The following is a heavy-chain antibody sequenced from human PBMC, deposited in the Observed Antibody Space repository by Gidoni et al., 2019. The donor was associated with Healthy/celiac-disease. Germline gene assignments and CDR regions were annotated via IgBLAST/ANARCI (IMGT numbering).Heavy chain of an antibody. CDR3: ARESEYSWFGELSGDAFDI. J-gene: IGHJ3*02. Sequence: QLVQSGAEVKKPGASVKVSCKASGYTFTSSGISWVRQAPGQGLEWMGWISAYNGNTNYAQKLQGRVTMTTDTSTSTAYMELRSLRSDDTAVYYCARESEYSWFGELSGDAFDIWGQGTMVTVSS. V-gene: IGHV1-18*04. D-gene: IGHD3-10*01. CDR2: ISAYNGNT. CDR1: GYTFTSSG.